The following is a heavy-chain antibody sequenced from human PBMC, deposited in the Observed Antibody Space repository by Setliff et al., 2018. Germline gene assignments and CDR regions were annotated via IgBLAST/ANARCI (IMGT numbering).Heavy chain of an antibody. CDR3: ARAVTIFGVVTPIYFYYMDV. CDR1: GFIFKNYI. D-gene: IGHD3-3*01. J-gene: IGHJ6*03. V-gene: IGHV3-21*01. Sequence: PGGSLRLSCAASGFIFKNYIMTWVRQAPGKGLEWVASISGSSSDIYYADSVKGRFSISRDNAKNSLYLQMNSLRAEDTALLYCARAVTIFGVVTPIYFYYMDVWGKGTTVTVSS. CDR2: ISGSSSDI.